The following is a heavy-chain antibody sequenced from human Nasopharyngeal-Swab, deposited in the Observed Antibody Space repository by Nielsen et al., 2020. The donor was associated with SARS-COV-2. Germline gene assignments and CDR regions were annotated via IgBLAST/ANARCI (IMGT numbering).Heavy chain of an antibody. V-gene: IGHV4-61*02. CDR1: GGSISSGSYY. CDR3: ARYKAAAGIWAFDI. D-gene: IGHD6-13*01. J-gene: IGHJ3*02. CDR2: IFTSGST. Sequence: SETLSLTCTVSGGSISSGSYYWSWIRQPAGKGLEWIGRIFTSGSTNYNPSLKSQVTISIDTSKNQFSLKLTSVTAADTAMYFCARYKAAAGIWAFDIWGQGTMVTVSS.